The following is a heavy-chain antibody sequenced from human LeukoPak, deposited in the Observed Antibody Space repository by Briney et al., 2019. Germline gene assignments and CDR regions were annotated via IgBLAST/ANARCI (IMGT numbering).Heavy chain of an antibody. V-gene: IGHV4-30-2*01. CDR3: ARVYGSGSPLFDY. D-gene: IGHD3-10*01. CDR1: GGSISSGGYS. J-gene: IGHJ4*02. Sequence: SETLSLTCAVSGGSISSGGYSWSWIRQPPGKGLEWIGYIYHSGSTYYNPSLKSRVTISVDRSKNQFSLKLSSVTAADTAVYYCARVYGSGSPLFDYWGQGTLVTVSS. CDR2: IYHSGST.